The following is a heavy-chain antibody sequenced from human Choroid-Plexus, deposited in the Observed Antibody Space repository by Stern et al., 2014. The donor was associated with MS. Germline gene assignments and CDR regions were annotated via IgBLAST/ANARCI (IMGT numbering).Heavy chain of an antibody. D-gene: IGHD2/OR15-2a*01. CDR2: VSYDVSNK. Sequence: VQLVESGGGVVQPGRPLRLSCVASGFTFGSCAMHWVRQAPGTGLDWVAGVSYDVSNKYYADSVKGRFAISRDNSQNTLYMQMSSLRPEDTAVYYCAKDRQYLTFFFDHWGQGSLVTVSS. CDR1: GFTFGSCA. V-gene: IGHV3-30*18. J-gene: IGHJ5*02. CDR3: AKDRQYLTFFFDH.